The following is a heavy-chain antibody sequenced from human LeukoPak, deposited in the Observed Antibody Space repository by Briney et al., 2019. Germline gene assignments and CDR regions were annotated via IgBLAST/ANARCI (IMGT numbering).Heavy chain of an antibody. Sequence: GGSLRLSCAASGFTFINFAMSWVRRTPGKGLEWVSGIINIVDTLYGDSVTGRFTISRDNSKNTPYLEMNSLRDEDTAIYYCAKMKGHPLPKYYMDVWGQGTTVTVSS. J-gene: IGHJ6*01. CDR3: AKMKGHPLPKYYMDV. CDR1: GFTFINFA. D-gene: IGHD1-26*01. V-gene: IGHV3-23*01. CDR2: IINIVDT.